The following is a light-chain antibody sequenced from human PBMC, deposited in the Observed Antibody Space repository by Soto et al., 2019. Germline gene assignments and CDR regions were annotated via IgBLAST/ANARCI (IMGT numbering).Light chain of an antibody. Sequence: QSVLTQPTSVSGAPGQRVTISCTGTSSNIGAGFDVNWYQQLPGTAPKLLIYANTNRPSGVPDRFSGSKSGTSASLAIAGLQAEDEADYDCQSYDSGLRGVFGGGTKVTVL. CDR2: ANT. CDR1: SSNIGAGFD. J-gene: IGLJ2*01. V-gene: IGLV1-40*01. CDR3: QSYDSGLRGV.